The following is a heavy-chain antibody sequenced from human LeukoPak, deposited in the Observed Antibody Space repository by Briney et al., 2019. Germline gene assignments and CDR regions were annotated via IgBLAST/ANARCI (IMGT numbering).Heavy chain of an antibody. D-gene: IGHD1-26*01. J-gene: IGHJ4*02. CDR1: GFTFSNHH. V-gene: IGHV3-48*02. CDR2: IRSSSSTI. CDR3: ARDIGWEFQGENY. Sequence: GGSLRLSCVASGFTFSNHHMNWVRQAPGKGLEWVAYIRSSSSTIYYADSVKGRFTISRDNAKNSLYLQMNSLRDEDAAVYYCARDIGWEFQGENYWGQGTLVTVSS.